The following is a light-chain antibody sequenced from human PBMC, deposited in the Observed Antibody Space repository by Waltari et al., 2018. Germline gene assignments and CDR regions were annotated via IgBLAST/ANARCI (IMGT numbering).Light chain of an antibody. CDR3: QVWDSGSHHVL. Sequence: SYVLTQPPSVSVAPGQTARITCGGNDIAGKRVHWNQQKPGQAPVVVVYDDTDRPSGIPGRFSGSNSGNTATLIISRVEAGDEADYYCQVWDSGSHHVLFGGGTKLTVL. CDR1: DIAGKR. J-gene: IGLJ2*01. CDR2: DDT. V-gene: IGLV3-21*02.